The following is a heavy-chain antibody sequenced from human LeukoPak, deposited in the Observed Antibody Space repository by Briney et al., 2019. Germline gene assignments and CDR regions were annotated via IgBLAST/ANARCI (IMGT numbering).Heavy chain of an antibody. CDR2: INPSGGST. CDR3: AREVSPDDKTYYFDY. V-gene: IGHV1-46*01. J-gene: IGHJ4*02. CDR1: GYTFTSYY. D-gene: IGHD1-20*01. Sequence: AASVTVSCKASGYTFTSYYMHWVRQAPGQGLEWMGIINPSGGSTSYAQKFQGRVTMTRDTSTSTVYMELSSLRSEDTAVYYCAREVSPDDKTYYFDYWGQGTLVTVSS.